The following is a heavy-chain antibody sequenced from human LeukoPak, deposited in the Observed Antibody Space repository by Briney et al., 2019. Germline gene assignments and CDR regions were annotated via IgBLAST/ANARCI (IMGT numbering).Heavy chain of an antibody. CDR2: ISAYNGNT. Sequence: GASVKVSCKASGYTFTSYGISWVRQAPGQGLEWMGWISAYNGNTNYAQELQGRVTMTTDTSTSTAYMELRSLRSDDTAVYYCARWGSGSYYKYYYYYGMDVWGQGTTVTVSS. D-gene: IGHD3-10*01. J-gene: IGHJ6*02. CDR3: ARWGSGSYYKYYYYYGMDV. V-gene: IGHV1-18*01. CDR1: GYTFTSYG.